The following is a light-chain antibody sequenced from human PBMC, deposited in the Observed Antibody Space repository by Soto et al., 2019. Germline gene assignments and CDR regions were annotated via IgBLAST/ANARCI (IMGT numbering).Light chain of an antibody. CDR2: GAS. J-gene: IGKJ2*02. V-gene: IGKV3-20*01. CDR1: QSVSSSY. CDR3: QQYGSSTGWT. Sequence: EIVLTQSPGTLSLSPGERATLSCRASQSVSSSYLAWYQQKPGQAPRLLIYGASSRVTGIPDRFSGSGSGTDFTLTISRLEPEDFAVYYCQQYGSSTGWTFGQGTKLEIK.